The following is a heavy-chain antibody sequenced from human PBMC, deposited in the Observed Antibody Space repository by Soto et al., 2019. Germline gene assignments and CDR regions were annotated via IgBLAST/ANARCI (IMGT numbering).Heavy chain of an antibody. CDR1: GFTFSSYA. J-gene: IGHJ4*02. CDR3: AKDREDYFDY. CDR2: ISGRGDST. Sequence: GGSLRLSCAASGFTFSSYAMSWVRQATGKGLEWVSAISGRGDSTYYTDSVKGRFTISRDNSKNTLYLQMNSLRAEDTAVYYCAKDREDYFDYWGQRTLVTVSS. V-gene: IGHV3-23*01.